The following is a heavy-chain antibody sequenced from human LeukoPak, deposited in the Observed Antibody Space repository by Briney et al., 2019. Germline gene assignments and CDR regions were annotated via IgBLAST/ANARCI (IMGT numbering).Heavy chain of an antibody. J-gene: IGHJ4*02. V-gene: IGHV1-2*02. Sequence: GASVKVSCKASGYTFTGYYMHWVRQAPGQGLEWMGWINPNSGGTNYAQKFQGRVTMTRDTSISTAYMELSRLRSDDTAVYYCARVRYYDSSGARGALDYWGQGTLVTVSS. D-gene: IGHD3-22*01. CDR3: ARVRYYDSSGARGALDY. CDR1: GYTFTGYY. CDR2: INPNSGGT.